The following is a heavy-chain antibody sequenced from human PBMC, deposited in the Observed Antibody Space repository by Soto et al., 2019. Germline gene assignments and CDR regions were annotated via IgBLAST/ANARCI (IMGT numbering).Heavy chain of an antibody. CDR1: GGSFSSSNW. Sequence: QVQLQESGPGLVKPSGTLSLTCAVSGGSFSSSNWWSWVRQPPGKGLEWIGEIYHTGSTNYNPSRKSRVTISVDKSKNQFSLKLSSVTAADTAVYYCARDLYYYDSSVRTPSAFDIWGQGTMVTVSS. CDR3: ARDLYYYDSSVRTPSAFDI. D-gene: IGHD3-22*01. CDR2: IYHTGST. V-gene: IGHV4-4*02. J-gene: IGHJ3*02.